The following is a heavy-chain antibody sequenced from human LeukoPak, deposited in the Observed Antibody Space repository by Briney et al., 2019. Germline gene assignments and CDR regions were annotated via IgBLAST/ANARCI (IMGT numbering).Heavy chain of an antibody. J-gene: IGHJ4*02. V-gene: IGHV3-23*01. CDR1: GFTFSNYA. CDR2: ISGSGGST. CDR3: ARAGSGSYYFFDY. D-gene: IGHD1-26*01. Sequence: GGSLRLSCAASGFTFSNYAMNWVRQAPGRGLEWVSAISGSGGSTYYADSVKGRFTISRDNAKNSLYLQMNSLRDEDTAVYYCARAGSGSYYFFDYWGQGTLVTVSS.